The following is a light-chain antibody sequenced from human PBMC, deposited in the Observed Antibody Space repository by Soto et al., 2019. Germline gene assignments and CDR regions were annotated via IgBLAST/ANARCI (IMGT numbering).Light chain of an antibody. V-gene: IGLV1-40*01. CDR1: SSNIGAGYE. CDR3: QSYDSSLSGYV. CDR2: ENN. Sequence: QSVLTQPPSVSEAPGQRVTISCTGSSSNIGAGYEAHWYQQVPGTAPKLLIYENNNRPSGVSDRFSGSKSGTSASLAITGLQAEDEAEYYCQSYDSSLSGYVFGTGTKVTVL. J-gene: IGLJ1*01.